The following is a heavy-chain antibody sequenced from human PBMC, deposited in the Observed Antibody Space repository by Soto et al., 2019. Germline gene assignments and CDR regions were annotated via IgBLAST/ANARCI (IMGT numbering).Heavy chain of an antibody. V-gene: IGHV3-21*06. D-gene: IGHD2-21*01. J-gene: IGHJ4*02. CDR3: TRDIPRTSFDL. CDR1: GFTFNNYS. Sequence: GGSLRLSCAASGFTFNNYSMAWVRQAPGKGLEWLSYITSSSAYIYYADSVRGRFTISRDNAQNSVYLHVNNLRAEDTAVYYCTRDIPRTSFDLGGQGTLVTVSS. CDR2: ITSSSAYI.